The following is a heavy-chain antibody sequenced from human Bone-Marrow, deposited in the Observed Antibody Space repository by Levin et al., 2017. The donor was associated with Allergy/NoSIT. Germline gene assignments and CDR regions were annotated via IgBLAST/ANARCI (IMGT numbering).Heavy chain of an antibody. CDR3: AKDGSTSWTRGMDV. J-gene: IGHJ6*02. D-gene: IGHD6-13*01. CDR1: GFRFDDYA. V-gene: IGHV3-9*01. CDR2: ISWNGDSI. Sequence: GGSLRLSCAGSGFRFDDYAMHWVRQVPGKGLEWVSGISWNGDSIGYADSVRGRFTISRDNGENSLYLQMNSLRPEDSALYYCAKDGSTSWTRGMDVWGQGTTVSVSS.